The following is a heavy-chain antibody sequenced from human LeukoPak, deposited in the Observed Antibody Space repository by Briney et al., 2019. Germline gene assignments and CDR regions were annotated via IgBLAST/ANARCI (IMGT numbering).Heavy chain of an antibody. D-gene: IGHD3-22*01. CDR3: ASRPSYYYDSSGSLDY. CDR1: GFTFSSYA. CDR2: ISGSGGST. J-gene: IGHJ4*02. Sequence: RAGGSLRLSCAASGFTFSSYAMSWVRQAPGKGLEWVSAISGSGGSTYYADSVKGRFTISRDNSKNTLYLQMNSLRAEDTAAYYCASRPSYYYDSSGSLDYWGQGTLVTVSS. V-gene: IGHV3-23*01.